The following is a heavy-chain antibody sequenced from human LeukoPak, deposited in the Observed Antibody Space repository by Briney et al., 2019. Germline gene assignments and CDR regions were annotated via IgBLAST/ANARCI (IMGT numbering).Heavy chain of an antibody. J-gene: IGHJ3*02. CDR3: ARGRRGGGWYWNAFDI. CDR2: INHSGST. D-gene: IGHD2-15*01. V-gene: IGHV4-34*01. Sequence: SETLSLTCAVYGGSFSGYYWSWIRQPPGKGLEWIGEINHSGSTNHNPSLKSRVTISVDTSKNQFSLKLSSVTAADTAVYYCARGRRGGGWYWNAFDIWGQGTMVTVSS. CDR1: GGSFSGYY.